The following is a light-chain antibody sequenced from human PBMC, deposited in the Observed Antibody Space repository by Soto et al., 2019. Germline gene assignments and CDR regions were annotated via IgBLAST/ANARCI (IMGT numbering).Light chain of an antibody. V-gene: IGKV3-15*01. CDR3: QQYNNWPRT. CDR1: QSVSSN. J-gene: IGKJ1*01. Sequence: EIVMTQSPATRSVSPGAMATLSCRASQSVSSNLAWYQQKPGQAPRLLIYGASTGATGIPARFSGSGSGREFICTSSTRQSEDFAVYYCQQYNNWPRTVGQGNKVGIK. CDR2: GAS.